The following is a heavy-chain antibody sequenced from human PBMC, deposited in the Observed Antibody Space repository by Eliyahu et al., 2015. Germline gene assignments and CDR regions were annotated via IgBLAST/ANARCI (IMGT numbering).Heavy chain of an antibody. D-gene: IGHD6-13*01. CDR2: ISSNGGST. J-gene: IGHJ2*01. Sequence: EVQLVESGGGLVQPGGSXRLSCSASGFPFSSYAMHWGRQAPGKGLEYVSAISSNGGSTYYANSVKGRFTISRDNSKNTLYLQASSLRAEDTAVYYCVKAGSTDYWYFDLWGRGTLVTVSS. CDR1: GFPFSSYA. CDR3: VKAGSTDYWYFDL. V-gene: IGHV3-64D*08.